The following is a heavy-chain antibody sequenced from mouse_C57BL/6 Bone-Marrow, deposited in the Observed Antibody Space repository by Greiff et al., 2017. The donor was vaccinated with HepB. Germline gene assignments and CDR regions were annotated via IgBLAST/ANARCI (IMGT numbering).Heavy chain of an antibody. J-gene: IGHJ3*01. CDR3: AGVAP. CDR2: IYPRDGST. V-gene: IGHV1-85*01. Sequence: VQVVESGPELVKPGASVKLSCKASGYTFTSYDINWVKQRPGQGLEWIGWIYPRDGSTKYNEKFKGKATLTVDTSSSTAYMEIHSLTSEDSAVYFCAGVAPWGQGTLVTVSA. D-gene: IGHD1-1*01. CDR1: GYTFTSYD.